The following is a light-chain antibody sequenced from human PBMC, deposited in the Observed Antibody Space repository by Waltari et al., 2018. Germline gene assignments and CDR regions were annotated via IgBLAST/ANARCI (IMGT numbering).Light chain of an antibody. Sequence: DIQMTQSPSTVSASVGDRVTITCRASQSISDWLAWYQQKPGKAPKFLIYQASNLASGVPSRFSGSGFGTEFTLTISGLQPDDFATYHCQHWSSNFWTFGQGTKVE. CDR1: QSISDW. CDR3: QHWSSNFWT. V-gene: IGKV1-5*03. J-gene: IGKJ1*01. CDR2: QAS.